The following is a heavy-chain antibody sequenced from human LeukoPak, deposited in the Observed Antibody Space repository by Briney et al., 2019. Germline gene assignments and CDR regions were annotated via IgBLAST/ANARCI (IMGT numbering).Heavy chain of an antibody. CDR1: GGSFSGYY. V-gene: IGHV4-34*01. CDR3: ARGYSSAFIDY. Sequence: SETLSLTCAVYGGSFSGYYWSWIRQPPGKGLEWIGEVNHSGSTNYNPSLKSRVTISVDTSKNQFSLKLSSVTAADTAVYYCARGYSSAFIDYWGQGTLVTVSS. J-gene: IGHJ4*02. CDR2: VNHSGST. D-gene: IGHD6-19*01.